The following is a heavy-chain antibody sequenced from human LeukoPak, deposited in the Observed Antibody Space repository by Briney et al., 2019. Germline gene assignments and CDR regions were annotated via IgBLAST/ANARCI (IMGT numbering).Heavy chain of an antibody. CDR3: TTYAAARPDYFHY. D-gene: IGHD6-6*01. V-gene: IGHV3-15*01. J-gene: IGHJ4*02. CDR2: IKSQTSGGTI. CDR1: GFGFSGAW. Sequence: TPGGSLRLSCAASGFGFSGAWVSWVRQAPGEGLEWVGRIKSQTSGGTIDYAAPVKGRFTISRDDSKNTLYLQMDGLQSEDTAVYYCTTYAAARPDYFHYWGQGTLVTVSS.